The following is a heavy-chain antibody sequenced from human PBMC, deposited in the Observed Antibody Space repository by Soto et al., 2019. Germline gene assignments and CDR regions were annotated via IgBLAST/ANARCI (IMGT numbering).Heavy chain of an antibody. V-gene: IGHV3-30*18. CDR3: ANDWGHGDYVFDN. Sequence: QVQLVESGGGVVQPGRSLRLSCAASGFSFNTFGIHWVRQAPGKGLEWVALISDDGRNKYLADSVKDRFTISRDNSNNTLYLQMNSLRAEDTTVYYCANDWGHGDYVFDNWGQGTLVIVSS. J-gene: IGHJ4*02. CDR1: GFSFNTFG. CDR2: ISDDGRNK. D-gene: IGHD4-17*01.